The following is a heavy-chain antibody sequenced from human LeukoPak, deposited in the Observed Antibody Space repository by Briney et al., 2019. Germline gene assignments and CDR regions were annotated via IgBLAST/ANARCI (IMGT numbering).Heavy chain of an antibody. CDR2: MNPNSGNT. J-gene: IGHJ4*02. V-gene: IGHV1-8*01. CDR3: ARVFRFGELFFGY. D-gene: IGHD3-10*01. CDR1: GYTFTSYD. Sequence: ASVKVSCKASGYTFTSYDINWVRQATGQGLEWMGWMNPNSGNTGYAQKFQGTVTITRNTSISTAYMELSSLRSEDTAVYYCARVFRFGELFFGYWGQGTLVTVSS.